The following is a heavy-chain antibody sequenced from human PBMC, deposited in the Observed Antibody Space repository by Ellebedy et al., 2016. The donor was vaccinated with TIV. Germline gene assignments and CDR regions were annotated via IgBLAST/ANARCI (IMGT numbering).Heavy chain of an antibody. CDR3: ARGGGRSSTRYGMDV. D-gene: IGHD2-2*01. J-gene: IGHJ6*02. CDR1: GYTFTSYG. Sequence: AASVKVSCKASGYTFTSYGISWVRQAPGQGLEWMGWINPNSGGTNYAQKFQGRVTMTRDTSISTAYMELSRLRSDDTAVYYCARGGGRSSTRYGMDVWGQGTTVTVSS. CDR2: INPNSGGT. V-gene: IGHV1-2*02.